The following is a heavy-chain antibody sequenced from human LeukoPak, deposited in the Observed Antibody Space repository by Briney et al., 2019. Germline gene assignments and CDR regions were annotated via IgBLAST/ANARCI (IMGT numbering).Heavy chain of an antibody. Sequence: GGSLRLSCTASGFTFGDYAMSWVRQAPGKGLEWVGFIRSKAYGGTTEYAASVKGRFTISRDDSKSIAYLQMNSLKTEDTAVYYCTRVTMVRGVIPTEDYWGQGTLVIVSS. CDR3: TRVTMVRGVIPTEDY. V-gene: IGHV3-49*04. D-gene: IGHD3-10*01. CDR2: IRSKAYGGTT. J-gene: IGHJ4*02. CDR1: GFTFGDYA.